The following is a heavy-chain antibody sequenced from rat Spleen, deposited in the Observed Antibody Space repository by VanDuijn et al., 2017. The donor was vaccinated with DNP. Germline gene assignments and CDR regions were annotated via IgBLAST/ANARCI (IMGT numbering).Heavy chain of an antibody. D-gene: IGHD1-11*01. CDR3: AKGPNYGGYSDYFDY. J-gene: IGHJ2*01. CDR1: GFNFNDYW. V-gene: IGHV4-2*01. Sequence: EVKLVESGGGLVQPGRSLKLSCVASGFNFNDYWMGWVRQAPGKGLEWIGEINKESGTIIYSPSLKDKFTISRDNAQNTLYLQMSKLGSEDTAIYYCAKGPNYGGYSDYFDYWGQGVMVTVSS. CDR2: INKESGTI.